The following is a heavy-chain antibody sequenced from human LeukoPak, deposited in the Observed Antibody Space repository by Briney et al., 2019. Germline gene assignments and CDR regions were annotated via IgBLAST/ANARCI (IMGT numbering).Heavy chain of an antibody. CDR3: AKEIFSGLLYIDY. Sequence: HPGGSLGLSCAASGFTFSSSSISWVRQAPGKGLEWVSAITDAVGSTHYADSVKGRFTISSDNSKNTVYLQMNSLRPEDMAVYYCAKEIFSGLLYIDYWGQGTLVTVSS. CDR2: ITDAVGST. J-gene: IGHJ4*02. V-gene: IGHV3-23*01. CDR1: GFTFSSSS. D-gene: IGHD5-12*01.